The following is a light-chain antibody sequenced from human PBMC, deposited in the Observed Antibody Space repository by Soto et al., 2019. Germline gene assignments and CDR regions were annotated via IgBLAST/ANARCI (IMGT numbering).Light chain of an antibody. CDR2: AAS. J-gene: IGKJ4*01. CDR3: QQYYSYPT. CDR1: QGISSY. V-gene: IGKV1-8*01. Sequence: AIRMTQSPSSLSASTGDRVTITCRASQGISSYLAWYQQKPRKAPKLLIYAASTLQSGVPSRFSGSGSGTDFTLTISCLQSEDFATYYCQQYYSYPTFGGGTKVDIK.